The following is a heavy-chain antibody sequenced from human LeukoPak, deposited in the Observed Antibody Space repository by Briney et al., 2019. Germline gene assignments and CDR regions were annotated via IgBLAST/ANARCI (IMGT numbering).Heavy chain of an antibody. D-gene: IGHD6-6*01. V-gene: IGHV3-48*03. J-gene: IGHJ4*02. CDR1: GFTFSSYE. CDR3: AKARSSEGYQFDY. CDR2: ISSSGSTI. Sequence: PGGSLRLSCAASGFTFSSYEMNWVRQAPGKGLEWVSYISSSGSTIYYADSVKGRFTISRDNAKNSLYLQMNSLRAEDTAIYYCAKARSSEGYQFDYWGQGTLVTVSS.